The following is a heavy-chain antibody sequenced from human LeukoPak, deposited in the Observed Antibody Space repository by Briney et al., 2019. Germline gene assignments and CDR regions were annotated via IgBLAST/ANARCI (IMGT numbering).Heavy chain of an antibody. J-gene: IGHJ4*02. Sequence: GRSLRLSCTASGFTFGDYAMSWFRQAPGKGLEWVGFIRSKAYGGTTEYAASVKGRFTISRDDSKSIAYLQMNSLKTEDTAVYYCTRDRAPWYYYDSSGYLSIFNYWGQGTLVTVSS. V-gene: IGHV3-49*03. CDR3: TRDRAPWYYYDSSGYLSIFNY. CDR1: GFTFGDYA. CDR2: IRSKAYGGTT. D-gene: IGHD3-22*01.